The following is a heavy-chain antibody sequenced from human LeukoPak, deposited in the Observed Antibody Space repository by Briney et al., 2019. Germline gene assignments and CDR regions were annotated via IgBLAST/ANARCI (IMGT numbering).Heavy chain of an antibody. CDR2: ISTSGGTI. D-gene: IGHD6-13*01. J-gene: IGHJ4*02. CDR3: AREVAYSRDY. CDR1: GFTFSSSS. V-gene: IGHV3-48*01. Sequence: GGSLRLSCAASGFTFSSSSMNWVRQAPEKGLEWVSYISTSGGTIYYADSVKGRFTISRDNAKNSLYLQMNSLRAEDTAVYYCAREVAYSRDYWGLGTLVTVSS.